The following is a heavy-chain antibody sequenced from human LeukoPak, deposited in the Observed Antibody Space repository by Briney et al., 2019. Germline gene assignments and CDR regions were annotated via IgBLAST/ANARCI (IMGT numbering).Heavy chain of an antibody. J-gene: IGHJ3*02. D-gene: IGHD3-10*01. CDR2: INSDGSST. CDR3: ARGMYYYGSGSYYRVDSFDI. Sequence: PGGSLRLSCAASGFTFSRYWMHWVRQAPGKGLVWVSRINSDGSSTSYADSVKGRFTISRDNAKNTLYLQVNSLRAEDTAVYYCARGMYYYGSGSYYRVDSFDIWGQGTIDTVSS. V-gene: IGHV3-74*01. CDR1: GFTFSRYW.